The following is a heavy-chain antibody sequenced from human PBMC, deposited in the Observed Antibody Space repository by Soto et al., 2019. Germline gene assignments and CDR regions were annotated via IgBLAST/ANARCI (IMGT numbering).Heavy chain of an antibody. Sequence: EVQVVESGGGSVQPGGSLRLSCAASGFTFNSHWMHWVRQVPGNGPVWVARISNDGSETIYADSVEGRFTISRDNAKNTVXLXXXXXXXXXXXVYYCVRDRPHNWFDPWGQGTLVTVSS. CDR3: VRDRPHNWFDP. CDR2: ISNDGSET. CDR1: GFTFNSHW. J-gene: IGHJ5*02. V-gene: IGHV3-74*01.